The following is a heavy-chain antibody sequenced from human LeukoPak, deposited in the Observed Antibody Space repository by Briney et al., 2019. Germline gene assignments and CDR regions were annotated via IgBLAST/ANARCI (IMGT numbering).Heavy chain of an antibody. CDR2: IDSNGGST. CDR3: ARDPLQFTMVRGISDYFYYMDV. Sequence: LSGGSLRLSCAASGFSFDDYGMSWVRQAPGKGLEWVSGIDSNGGSTGYADSVKGRFTISRDNAKNSLYLQMNSLRDEDTALYYCARDPLQFTMVRGISDYFYYMDVWGKGTTVTVSS. CDR1: GFSFDDYG. V-gene: IGHV3-20*04. J-gene: IGHJ6*03. D-gene: IGHD3-10*01.